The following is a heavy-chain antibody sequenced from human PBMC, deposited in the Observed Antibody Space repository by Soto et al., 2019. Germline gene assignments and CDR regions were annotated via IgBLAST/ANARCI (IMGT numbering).Heavy chain of an antibody. CDR2: ISTYGSTT. CDR1: GFTFRNFW. V-gene: IGHV3-74*01. D-gene: IGHD3-10*01. Sequence: GGSLRLSCATSGFTFRNFWMHWVRQVPGTGLVWVSRISTYGSTTNYADSVKGRFTISRDDASNTLYLQMHSLRAEDTAVYYCAKDAHYPGALDVWGQGTTVTVSS. J-gene: IGHJ6*02. CDR3: AKDAHYPGALDV.